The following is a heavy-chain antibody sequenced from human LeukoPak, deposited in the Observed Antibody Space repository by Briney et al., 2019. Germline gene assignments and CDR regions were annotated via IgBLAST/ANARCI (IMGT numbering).Heavy chain of an antibody. V-gene: IGHV4-61*01. J-gene: IGHJ4*02. CDR2: MHYSGST. CDR1: GGSVSSGIYY. Sequence: SETLSLTCTVSGGSVSSGIYYWSWMRQPPGKGLAWIGFMHYSGSTSHHPSLKSRVTISVDTSKNQLSLKLSSVTAADTAVYYCVRVAIAGTGPDCRGQGTLVTVSS. CDR3: VRVAIAGTGPDC. D-gene: IGHD6-13*01.